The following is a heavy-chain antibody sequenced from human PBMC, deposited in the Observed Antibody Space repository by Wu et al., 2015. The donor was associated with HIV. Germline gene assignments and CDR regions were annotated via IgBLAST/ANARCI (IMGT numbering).Heavy chain of an antibody. J-gene: IGHJ6*02. Sequence: QDQLVQSGGEVKKPGASVKVSCKASGYTFITYAISWLRQAPGQGLEWMGGKTPLFNTPKYAQKFQGRVTITTDESTSTAYMELSSLRSEDTALYFCVRVIHRRIATAGTEHDYYAMDVWGQGTTVTVSS. CDR3: VRVIHRRIATAGTEHDYYAMDV. CDR1: GYTFITYA. D-gene: IGHD6-13*01. CDR2: KTPLFNTP. V-gene: IGHV1-69*05.